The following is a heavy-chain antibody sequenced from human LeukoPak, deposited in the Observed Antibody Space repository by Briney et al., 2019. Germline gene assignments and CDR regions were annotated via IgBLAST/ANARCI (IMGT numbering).Heavy chain of an antibody. J-gene: IGHJ4*02. Sequence: GSLRLSCAASGFTFRSYWMSWVRQAPGKGLEWVANIKTDGSEKYYVDSVKGRFTISRDNAKNSLYLQMDSLRADDTALYYCARDGAAAGNDFDFWGQGTLVTVSS. CDR1: GFTFRSYW. CDR3: ARDGAAAGNDFDF. CDR2: IKTDGSEK. D-gene: IGHD6-13*01. V-gene: IGHV3-7*05.